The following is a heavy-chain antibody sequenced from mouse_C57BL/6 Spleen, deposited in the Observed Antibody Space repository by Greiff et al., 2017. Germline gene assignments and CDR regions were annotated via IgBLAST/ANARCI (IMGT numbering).Heavy chain of an antibody. CDR2: ISSGSSTI. V-gene: IGHV5-17*01. CDR3: ARGTMVTTGYDWYFDV. J-gene: IGHJ1*03. Sequence: EVKLKESGGGLVKPGGSLKLSCAASGFTFSDYGMHWVRQAPEKGLEWVAYISSGSSTIYYADTVKGRFTISRDNAKNTLFLQMTSLRSEDTAMYYCARGTMVTTGYDWYFDVWGTGTTVTVSS. D-gene: IGHD2-2*01. CDR1: GFTFSDYG.